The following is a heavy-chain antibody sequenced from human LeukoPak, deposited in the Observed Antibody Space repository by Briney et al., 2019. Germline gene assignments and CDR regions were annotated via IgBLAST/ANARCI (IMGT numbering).Heavy chain of an antibody. CDR3: ARVGGITLALAPSPFPDYNYYYMDI. CDR2: MNPNSGNT. J-gene: IGHJ6*03. V-gene: IGHV1-8*03. Sequence: ASVKVSCKTSGYTFTGYYIHWVRQATGQGLEWMGWMNPNSGNTGYAQKFQGRVTITRNTSISTAYMELSSLRSEDTAVYYCARVGGITLALAPSPFPDYNYYYMDIWGKGTTVTVSS. CDR1: GYTFTGYY. D-gene: IGHD3-22*01.